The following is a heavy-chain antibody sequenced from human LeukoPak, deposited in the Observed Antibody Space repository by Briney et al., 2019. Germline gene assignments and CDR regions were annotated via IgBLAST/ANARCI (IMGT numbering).Heavy chain of an antibody. V-gene: IGHV3-30-3*01. D-gene: IGHD3-10*01. J-gene: IGHJ4*02. CDR1: GFTFSSYA. CDR2: ISYDGSNK. Sequence: GGSLRLSCAASGFTFSSYAMHWVRQAPGKGLEWVAVISYDGSNKYYADSVKGRFTISRDNSKNTLYLQMNSLRAEDTAVYYCARDLRVLLWFGELIDYWGQGTLVTVSS. CDR3: ARDLRVLLWFGELIDY.